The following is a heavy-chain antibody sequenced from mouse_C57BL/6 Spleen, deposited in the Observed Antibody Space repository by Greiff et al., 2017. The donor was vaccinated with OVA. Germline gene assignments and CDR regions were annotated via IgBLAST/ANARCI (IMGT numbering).Heavy chain of an antibody. J-gene: IGHJ4*01. D-gene: IGHD2-4*01. CDR2: INPSSGYT. V-gene: IGHV1-7*01. CDR3: ARRGYDYDEAMDY. Sequence: VQLQQSGAELAKPGASVKLSCKASGYTFTSYWMHWVNQRPGQGLEWIGYINPSSGYTKYNQKFKDKATLTADKSSSTAYMQLSSLTSEDSAVYYCARRGYDYDEAMDYWGQGTSVTVAS. CDR1: GYTFTSYW.